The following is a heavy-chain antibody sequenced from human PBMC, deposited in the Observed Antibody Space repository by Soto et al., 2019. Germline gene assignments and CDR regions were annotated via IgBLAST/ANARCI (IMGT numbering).Heavy chain of an antibody. J-gene: IGHJ5*02. CDR3: ARTPKYCTSTNCYVMALDP. CDR1: GFTFTNYW. Sequence: GGSLRLSCTASGFTFTNYWMHWVRQAPGKGLVWVSRVSINATTTSYADSVKGRFSISRDNAKNTLYLQMNNLRVEDTAIYYCARTPKYCTSTNCYVMALDPWGQGALVTVSS. D-gene: IGHD2-2*01. V-gene: IGHV3-74*01. CDR2: VSINATTT.